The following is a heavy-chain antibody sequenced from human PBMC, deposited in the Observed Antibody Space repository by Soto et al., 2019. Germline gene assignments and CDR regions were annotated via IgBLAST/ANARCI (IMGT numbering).Heavy chain of an antibody. Sequence: HSETLSLTCTVSGGSISSGDYYWSWIRQPPGKGLEWIGYIYYSGSTYYNPSLKSRVTISVDTSKNQFSLKLSSVTAADTAVYYCARAVLVPAAITVWGQGTTVTVSS. D-gene: IGHD2-2*02. CDR3: ARAVLVPAAITV. CDR2: IYYSGST. V-gene: IGHV4-30-4*01. CDR1: GGSISSGDYY. J-gene: IGHJ6*02.